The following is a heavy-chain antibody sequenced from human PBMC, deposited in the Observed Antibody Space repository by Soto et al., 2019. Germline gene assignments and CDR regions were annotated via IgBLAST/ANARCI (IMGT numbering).Heavy chain of an antibody. J-gene: IGHJ4*02. D-gene: IGHD6-13*01. V-gene: IGHV4-59*01. CDR3: ATSIAAAGTGFYFDY. Sequence: QVQLQESGPGLVKPSETLSLTCTVSGGSISSYYWRWIRQPPGKGLEWIGYIYYSGSTNYNPSLKSRVTISVDTSKNQFSLKLSSVTAADTAVYYCATSIAAAGTGFYFDYWGQGTLVTVSS. CDR1: GGSISSYY. CDR2: IYYSGST.